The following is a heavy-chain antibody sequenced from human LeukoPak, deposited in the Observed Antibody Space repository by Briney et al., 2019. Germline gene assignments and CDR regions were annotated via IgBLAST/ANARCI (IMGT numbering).Heavy chain of an antibody. V-gene: IGHV1-46*01. Sequence: ASVKVSCKASGYIFSSYHIHWVRQAPGQGLEWMGIVNPGGGSTSYAQKFQGRVTMTRDTSTSTVYMELRSLRSEDTAVYYCAREGTFGYSSSSTDNWGQGTLVTVYS. CDR1: GYIFSSYH. D-gene: IGHD6-6*01. CDR2: VNPGGGST. CDR3: AREGTFGYSSSSTDN. J-gene: IGHJ4*02.